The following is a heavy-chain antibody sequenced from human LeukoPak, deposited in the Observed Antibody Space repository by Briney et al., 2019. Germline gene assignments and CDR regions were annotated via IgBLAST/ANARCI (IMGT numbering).Heavy chain of an antibody. CDR3: ARGTALQDY. CDR1: GFIFSPYW. Sequence: GGSLRLSCAASGFIFSPYWMHWVRQAPGKGLVWVSHINGDRTTTSYADSVKGRFTISRDNAQNTLYLQMNSLRAEDTAVYYCARGTALQDYWGQGTLVTVSS. J-gene: IGHJ4*02. D-gene: IGHD2-2*02. CDR2: INGDRTTT. V-gene: IGHV3-74*01.